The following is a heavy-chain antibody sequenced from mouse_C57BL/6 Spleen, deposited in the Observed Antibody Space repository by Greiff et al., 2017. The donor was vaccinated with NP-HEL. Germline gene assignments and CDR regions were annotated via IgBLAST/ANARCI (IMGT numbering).Heavy chain of an antibody. D-gene: IGHD1-1*01. V-gene: IGHV1-55*01. CDR2: IYPGSGST. Sequence: QVQLQQPGAELVKPGALVKMSCKASGYTFTSYWITWVKQRPGQGLEWIGDIYPGSGSTNYNEKFKSKATLTVDTSSSTAYMQLSSLTSEDSAVYYCASLYYGSSYGAMDYWGQGTSVTVSS. CDR1: GYTFTSYW. J-gene: IGHJ4*01. CDR3: ASLYYGSSYGAMDY.